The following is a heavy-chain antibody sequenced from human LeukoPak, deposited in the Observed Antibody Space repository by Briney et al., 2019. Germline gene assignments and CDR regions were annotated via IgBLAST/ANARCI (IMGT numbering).Heavy chain of an antibody. J-gene: IGHJ4*02. Sequence: TGGSLRLSCAASGFTFSSYGMHWVRQAPGKGLEWVAFIRYDGSNKCYADSVKGRFTISRDNSKNTLYLQMNSLRAEDTAVYYCAAYYYGSGSYYASDGVYWGQGTLVTVSS. CDR2: IRYDGSNK. CDR1: GFTFSSYG. CDR3: AAYYYGSGSYYASDGVY. D-gene: IGHD3-10*01. V-gene: IGHV3-30*02.